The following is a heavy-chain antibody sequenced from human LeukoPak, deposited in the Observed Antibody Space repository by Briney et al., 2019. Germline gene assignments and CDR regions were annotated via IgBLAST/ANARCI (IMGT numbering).Heavy chain of an antibody. J-gene: IGHJ5*02. Sequence: SVTVSFKASGGTFSSYAISWVRQAPGQGLEWMGRIIPILGIANYAQKFQGRVTITADKSTSTAYMELSSLRSEDTAVYYCARAPPGAMVRGVSKRDWFDHWGQGTLVTVSS. V-gene: IGHV1-69*04. CDR3: ARAPPGAMVRGVSKRDWFDH. CDR2: IIPILGIA. D-gene: IGHD3-10*01. CDR1: GGTFSSYA.